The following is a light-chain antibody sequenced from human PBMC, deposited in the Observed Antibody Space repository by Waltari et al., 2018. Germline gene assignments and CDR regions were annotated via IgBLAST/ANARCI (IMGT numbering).Light chain of an antibody. J-gene: IGLJ2*01. Sequence: SYELTHPPSVSVSPGQPAGIPCSGDKLGDKFACWYKQKPGQSPVLVIYQDSKRPSGIPERFSGSNSGNTATLTISGTQAMDEADYYCQAWDSSTVVFGGGTKLTVL. CDR2: QDS. CDR3: QAWDSSTVV. V-gene: IGLV3-1*01. CDR1: KLGDKF.